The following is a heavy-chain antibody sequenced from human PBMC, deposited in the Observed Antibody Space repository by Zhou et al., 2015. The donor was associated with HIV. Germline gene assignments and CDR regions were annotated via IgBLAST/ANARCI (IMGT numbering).Heavy chain of an antibody. D-gene: IGHD6-13*01. CDR2: IIPIFGTA. J-gene: IGHJ6*02. CDR1: GGTFSSYA. Sequence: QVQLVQSGAEVKKPGSSVKVSCKASGGTFSSYAISWVRQAPGQGLEWMGGIIPIFGTANYAQKFQGRVTITADKSTSTAYMELSSLRSEDTAVYYCARDHGVMKEIMAAAAGYYGMDVWGQGTTVTVSS. CDR3: ARDHGVMKEIMAAAAGYYGMDV. V-gene: IGHV1-69*06.